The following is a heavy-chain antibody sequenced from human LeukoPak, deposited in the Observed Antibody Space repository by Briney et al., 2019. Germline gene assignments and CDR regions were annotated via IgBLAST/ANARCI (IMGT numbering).Heavy chain of an antibody. CDR1: GYTFTSYG. CDR2: ISAYNGNT. Sequence: ASVKVSCKASGYTFTSYGISWVRQAPGQGLEWMGWISAYNGNTNYARKLQGRVTMTTDTSTSTAYMELRSLRSDDTAVYYCARVGLDLAGAMIVVASYYFDYWGQGTLVTVSS. CDR3: ARVGLDLAGAMIVVASYYFDY. V-gene: IGHV1-18*01. D-gene: IGHD3-22*01. J-gene: IGHJ4*02.